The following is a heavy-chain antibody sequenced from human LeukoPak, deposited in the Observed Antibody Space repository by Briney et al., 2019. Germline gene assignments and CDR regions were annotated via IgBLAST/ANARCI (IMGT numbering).Heavy chain of an antibody. CDR3: ARDRERAADLGY. CDR1: GFTFSSYG. CDR2: IWRDGSNE. D-gene: IGHD6-13*01. Sequence: TGGSLRLSCAASGFTFSSYGMNWVRQAPGKGLEWVAIIWRDGSNEYYADSVKGRFTISRDNSKNTLYLQMNSRRAEDTAVYYCARDRERAADLGYWGQGTLVTVSS. V-gene: IGHV3-33*01. J-gene: IGHJ4*02.